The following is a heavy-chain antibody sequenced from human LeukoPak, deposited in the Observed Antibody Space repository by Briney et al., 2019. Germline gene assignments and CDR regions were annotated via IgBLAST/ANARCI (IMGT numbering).Heavy chain of an antibody. J-gene: IGHJ5*02. V-gene: IGHV3-21*01. CDR2: ISSSSTYI. D-gene: IGHD4-11*01. CDR1: GFTFSSYS. CDR3: ARDPSNFRGWFDP. Sequence: GGSLRLSCAASGFTFSSYSMNWVRQAPGKGLEWVSSISSSSTYIYYADSLKGRFTISRDNAKNSLYLQMNRLRAEDTAVYYCARDPSNFRGWFDPWGQGTLVTVSS.